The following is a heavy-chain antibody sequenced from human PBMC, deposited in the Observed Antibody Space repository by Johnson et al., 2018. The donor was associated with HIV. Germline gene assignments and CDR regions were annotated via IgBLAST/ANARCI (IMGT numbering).Heavy chain of an antibody. Sequence: QVQLVESGGGLVQPGGSLRLSCAASGFSFSDYYMSWIRQAPGKGLEWISYMSSSGTTIYHAESVKGRFTISRENAKNSLYLQMTSLRAEDTAVYYCASAWGELDDAFDIWGQGTMVTVSS. D-gene: IGHD1-26*01. CDR1: GFSFSDYY. V-gene: IGHV3-11*04. CDR3: ASAWGELDDAFDI. CDR2: MSSSGTTI. J-gene: IGHJ3*02.